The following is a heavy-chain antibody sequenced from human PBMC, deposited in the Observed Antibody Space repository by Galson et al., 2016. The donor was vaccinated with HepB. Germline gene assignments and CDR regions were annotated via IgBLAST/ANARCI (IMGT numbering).Heavy chain of an antibody. Sequence: CAISGDSVSNNSAAWNWIRQSPSRGLEWLGRTYYRSKWYYDYATSVKSRASITPDTSKNRFSLELSLVTPEDTAVYYCAREKGYHDVLTGHFYYGMDVWGQGTTVTVSS. CDR2: TYYRSKWYY. CDR1: GDSVSNNSAA. V-gene: IGHV6-1*01. CDR3: AREKGYHDVLTGHFYYGMDV. J-gene: IGHJ6*02. D-gene: IGHD3-9*01.